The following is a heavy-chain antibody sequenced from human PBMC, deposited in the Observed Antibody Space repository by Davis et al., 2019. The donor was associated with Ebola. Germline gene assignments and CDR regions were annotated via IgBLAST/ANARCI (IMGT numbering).Heavy chain of an antibody. CDR2: INPHNGNT. Sequence: ASVKVSCKASGYTFTNYGITWVRQAPGQGLEWMGWINPHNGNTNYAQNVQGRVIMTSDTATTTAYMEVGSLRSDDTAVYYCAREAYYYDSSGYHRGGFDYWGQGTLVTVSS. CDR3: AREAYYYDSSGYHRGGFDY. V-gene: IGHV1-18*04. D-gene: IGHD3-22*01. J-gene: IGHJ4*02. CDR1: GYTFTNYG.